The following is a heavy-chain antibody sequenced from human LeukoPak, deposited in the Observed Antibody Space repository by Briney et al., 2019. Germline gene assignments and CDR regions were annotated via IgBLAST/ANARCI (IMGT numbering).Heavy chain of an antibody. V-gene: IGHV1-18*01. Sequence: ASVKVSCKTSGYTFTSYGISWVRQAPGQGLEWMGWISAYNGNTNYAQKLQGRVTMTTDTSTSTAYMELRSLRSDDTAVYYCARDQALKRHDAFDIWGQGTMVTVSS. J-gene: IGHJ3*02. CDR2: ISAYNGNT. CDR3: ARDQALKRHDAFDI. CDR1: GYTFTSYG.